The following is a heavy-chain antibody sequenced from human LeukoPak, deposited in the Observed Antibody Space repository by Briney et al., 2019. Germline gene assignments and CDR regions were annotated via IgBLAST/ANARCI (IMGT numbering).Heavy chain of an antibody. CDR3: ARHGAT. CDR2: ISYDGSNK. D-gene: IGHD4/OR15-4a*01. J-gene: IGHJ6*02. Sequence: PGRSLRLSCAASGFTFSSYAMHWVRQAPGKGLEWVAVISYDGSNKYYADSVKGRFTISRDNSKNTLYLQMNSLRAEDTAVYYCARHGATWGQGTTVTVSS. CDR1: GFTFSSYA. V-gene: IGHV3-30-3*01.